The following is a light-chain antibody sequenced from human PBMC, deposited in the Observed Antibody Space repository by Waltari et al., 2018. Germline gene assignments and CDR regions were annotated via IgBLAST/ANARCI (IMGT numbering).Light chain of an antibody. CDR3: QHNYGTPWT. CDR1: ENINNY. J-gene: IGKJ1*01. CDR2: KAS. Sequence: DIQMTQSPSSLSASVGERVTITCRASENINNYLNWYQQKPGKAPKLLIYKASTLQSGVPSRFSGSGSGTDYTFTISSLQSEDVATYYCQHNYGTPWTFGRGTKVEIK. V-gene: IGKV1-39*01.